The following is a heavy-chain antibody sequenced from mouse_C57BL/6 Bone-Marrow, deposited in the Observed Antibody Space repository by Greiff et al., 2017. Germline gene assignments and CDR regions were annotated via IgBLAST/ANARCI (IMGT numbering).Heavy chain of an antibody. D-gene: IGHD2-13*01. J-gene: IGHJ4*01. CDR2: ISSGSSTI. CDR3: ARAFDGDRFCAMDY. Sequence: EVQGVESGGGLVKPGGSLKLSCAASGFTFSDYGMHWVRQAPEKGLEWVAYISSGSSTIYYADTVKGRVTISSANAKNTLFLQMTSLRSEDTAMYYGARAFDGDRFCAMDYWGQGTSVTVSS. CDR1: GFTFSDYG. V-gene: IGHV5-17*01.